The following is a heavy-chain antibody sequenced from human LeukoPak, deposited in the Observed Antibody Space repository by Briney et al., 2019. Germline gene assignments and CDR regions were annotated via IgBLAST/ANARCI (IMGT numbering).Heavy chain of an antibody. J-gene: IGHJ5*02. V-gene: IGHV1-2*02. Sequence: ASVKVSCKASGYTFTGYYMHWVRQAPGQGLEWMGWINPNSGGTNYAQKFQGRVTMTRDTSISTAYMELSRLRSDDTAVYYCAGDLYSSSSRGTPWGQGTLVTVSS. CDR1: GYTFTGYY. CDR3: AGDLYSSSSRGTP. CDR2: INPNSGGT. D-gene: IGHD6-6*01.